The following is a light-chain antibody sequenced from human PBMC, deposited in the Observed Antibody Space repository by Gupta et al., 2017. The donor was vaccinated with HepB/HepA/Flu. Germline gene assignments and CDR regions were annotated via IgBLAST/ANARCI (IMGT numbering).Light chain of an antibody. CDR2: VNNDGSH. V-gene: IGLV4-69*01. Sequence: QLVLSHSPSASASLGTSVKLTCTLTSGLSRSAIAWHQQQPEKGPRFLMQVNNDGSHIKGVRIPDRFSGSTSGAEPDLTISSFQSEDEADYYCQAWGTGTWVFGGGTKLTVL. CDR3: QAWGTGTWV. CDR1: SGLSRSA. J-gene: IGLJ3*02.